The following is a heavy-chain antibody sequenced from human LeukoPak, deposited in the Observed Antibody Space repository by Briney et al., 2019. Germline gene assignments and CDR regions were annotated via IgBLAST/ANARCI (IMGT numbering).Heavy chain of an antibody. CDR2: IYPGDSDT. CDR1: GYRFPNYW. J-gene: IGHJ3*02. CDR3: ARSRAEKVPVWGSYRHHNAFDI. Sequence: GASLQISFQGSGYRFPNYWIGWVRQMPGKGLEWMGIIYPGDSDTTYKPSFQGQVTISADKSISTAYLQWSSLKASDTAMYYCARSRAEKVPVWGSYRHHNAFDIWGQGTRVTVSP. D-gene: IGHD3-16*02. V-gene: IGHV5-51*01.